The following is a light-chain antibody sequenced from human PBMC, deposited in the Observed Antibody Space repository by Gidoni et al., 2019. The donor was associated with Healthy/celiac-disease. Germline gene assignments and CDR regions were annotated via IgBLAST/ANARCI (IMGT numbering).Light chain of an antibody. J-gene: IGKJ2*01. V-gene: IGKV1-33*01. CDR2: DAS. Sequence: DIQMTQSPSSLSASVGDRVIITCQASQDISNYLNWYQQKPGKAPKLLIYDASNLETGVPSRFSGSESGTDFTFTISSLQPEDIATYYCQQYDNLPYTFXQXTKLEIK. CDR3: QQYDNLPYT. CDR1: QDISNY.